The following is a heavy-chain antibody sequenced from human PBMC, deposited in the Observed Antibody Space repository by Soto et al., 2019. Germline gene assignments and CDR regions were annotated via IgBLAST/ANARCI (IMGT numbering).Heavy chain of an antibody. Sequence: QVQLVQSGAEVKKPGSSVKVSCKASGGTFSSYAISWVRQAPGQGLEWMGGIIPIFGTANYAQKFQGRVTITADESTSTAYMELSSLRSEDTAVYYCARAYYDSSGYYYYYYYGMDVWGPGTTVTVSS. CDR1: GGTFSSYA. CDR2: IIPIFGTA. D-gene: IGHD3-22*01. CDR3: ARAYYDSSGYYYYYYYGMDV. V-gene: IGHV1-69*01. J-gene: IGHJ6*02.